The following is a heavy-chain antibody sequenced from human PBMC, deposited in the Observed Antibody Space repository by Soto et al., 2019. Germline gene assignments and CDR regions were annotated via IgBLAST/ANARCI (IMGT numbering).Heavy chain of an antibody. D-gene: IGHD6-19*01. CDR1: GFTFSGSA. J-gene: IGHJ4*02. CDR3: TRQSGWYYYFDY. Sequence: SLRLSCAASGFTFSGSAMHWVRQASGKGLEWVGRIRSKANSYATAYAASVKGRFTISRDDSKNTAYLQMNSLKTEDTAVYYCTRQSGWYYYFDYWGQGTLVTVSS. CDR2: IRSKANSYAT. V-gene: IGHV3-73*01.